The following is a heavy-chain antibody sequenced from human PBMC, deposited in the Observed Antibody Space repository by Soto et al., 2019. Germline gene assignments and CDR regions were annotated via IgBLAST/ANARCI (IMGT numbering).Heavy chain of an antibody. Sequence: SQTLSLTCVISGDSVSSNSAAWNCIRQSPSRGLEWLGRTYYRSKWYNDYAVSVNGRITINPDTSKNHFSLQLNSVTPEDTAVYYCVRSRVFIAVAGMATYYYYYGMDVWGRGTTVTVSS. CDR2: TYYRSKWYN. V-gene: IGHV6-1*01. J-gene: IGHJ6*02. CDR1: GDSVSSNSAA. CDR3: VRSRVFIAVAGMATYYYYYGMDV. D-gene: IGHD6-19*01.